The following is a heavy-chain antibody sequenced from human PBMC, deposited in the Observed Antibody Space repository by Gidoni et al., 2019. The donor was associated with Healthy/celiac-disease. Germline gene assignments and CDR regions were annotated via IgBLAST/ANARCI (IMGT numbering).Heavy chain of an antibody. CDR3: ARRAPYGDYES. CDR1: GGSISSYY. CDR2: IYYSGST. D-gene: IGHD4-17*01. J-gene: IGHJ4*02. V-gene: IGHV4-59*08. Sequence: QVQLQESGPGLVKPSETLSLTCTVSGGSISSYYWSWFRQPPGKGLKWIGYIYYSGSTNYNPSLKSRVTISVDTSKNQFSLKLSSVTAADTAVYYCARRAPYGDYESWGQGTLVTVSS.